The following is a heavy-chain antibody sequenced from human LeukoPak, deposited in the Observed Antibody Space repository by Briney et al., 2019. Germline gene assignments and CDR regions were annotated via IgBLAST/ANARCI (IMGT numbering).Heavy chain of an antibody. J-gene: IGHJ3*02. CDR3: ARPNTEYLGNAAFDI. CDR1: GGSISTYY. CDR2: IYKSGSS. D-gene: IGHD2-2*01. V-gene: IGHV4-4*07. Sequence: PSETMSLTCSVSGGSISTYYWSWIRRSAGKGLEWIGRIYKSGSSNYNPSLKSRVSMSVDSSKNHFSLNLTSVTAEDTAVYYCARPNTEYLGNAAFDIWGQGTMVTVSS.